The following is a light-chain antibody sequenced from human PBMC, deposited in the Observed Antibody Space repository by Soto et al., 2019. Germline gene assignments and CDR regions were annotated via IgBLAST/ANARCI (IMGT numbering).Light chain of an antibody. V-gene: IGLV2-14*01. CDR3: SSYTSATTYV. CDR1: SSDVGAYNY. Sequence: QSVLTQAASVSGSPGQSITISCTGTSSDVGAYNYDSWYQQYPGEAPKVIIYDVSHRPAGVSNRFSGSKSGNTASLTISGLQTQDEADYYCSSYTSATTYVFGTGTKVIVL. J-gene: IGLJ1*01. CDR2: DVS.